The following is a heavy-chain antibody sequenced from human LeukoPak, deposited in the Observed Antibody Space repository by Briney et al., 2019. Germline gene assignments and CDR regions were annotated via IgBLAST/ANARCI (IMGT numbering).Heavy chain of an antibody. Sequence: SGGSLRLSCAGSGFTFSSYEMNWVRQAPGKGLEWVSYISSSGRAIYYADSVKGRFTVSRDNAKNSLYLQMNCLRAEDTAVYYCARCPRWAHFDYWGQGTLVTVSS. CDR1: GFTFSSYE. V-gene: IGHV3-48*03. J-gene: IGHJ4*02. D-gene: IGHD4-23*01. CDR3: ARCPRWAHFDY. CDR2: ISSSGRAI.